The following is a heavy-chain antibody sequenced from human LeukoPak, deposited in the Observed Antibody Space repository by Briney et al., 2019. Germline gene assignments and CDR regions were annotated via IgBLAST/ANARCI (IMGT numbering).Heavy chain of an antibody. CDR1: GYTCTGYY. J-gene: IGHJ4*02. CDR3: ARLRSGYDSRDY. CDR2: INPNSGGT. Sequence: ASVKVSCKASGYTCTGYYMHWVRQAPGQGLEWMGWINPNSGGTNYAQKFQGRVTMTRDTSISTAYMEVSRLRSDDTAVYYCARLRSGYDSRDYWGQGTLVTVSS. V-gene: IGHV1-2*02. D-gene: IGHD5-12*01.